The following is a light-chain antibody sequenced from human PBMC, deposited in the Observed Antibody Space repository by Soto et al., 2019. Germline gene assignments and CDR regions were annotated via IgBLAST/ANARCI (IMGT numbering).Light chain of an antibody. V-gene: IGKV1-5*03. Sequence: DIQMTPSPSTLSASVGGRVPITCRASQRISRWLAWYQQKPGKAPKLLIQKASSLESGVPSRFSGSGSGTEFTLTISSLEPEDFATYYCQQYNHYPTVGQGTRLAIK. J-gene: IGKJ5*01. CDR1: QRISRW. CDR3: QQYNHYPT. CDR2: KAS.